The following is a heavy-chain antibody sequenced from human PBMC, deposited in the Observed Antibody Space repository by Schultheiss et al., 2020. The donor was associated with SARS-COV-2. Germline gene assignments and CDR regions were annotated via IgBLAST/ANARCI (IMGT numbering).Heavy chain of an antibody. J-gene: IGHJ4*01. CDR3: AKDRGAIFGVAPFDY. V-gene: IGHV3-72*01. D-gene: IGHD3-3*01. Sequence: GGSLRLSCAASGFTFSDHYMDWVRQAPGKGLEWVGRTRNKANSYTTEYAASVKGRFTISRDNAKNSLYLQMNSLRAEDTAVYYCAKDRGAIFGVAPFDYWGRGTL. CDR2: TRNKANSYTT. CDR1: GFTFSDHY.